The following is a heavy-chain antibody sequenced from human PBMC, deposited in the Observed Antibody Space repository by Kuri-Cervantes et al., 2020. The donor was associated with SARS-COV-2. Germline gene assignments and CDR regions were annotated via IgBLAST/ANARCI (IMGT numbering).Heavy chain of an antibody. Sequence: ASVKVSCKASGYTFTGYYMHWVRQAPGQGLEWMGWISAYNGNTNYAQKLQGRVTMTTDTSTTTAYMELRSLRSDDTAVYYCARYCSGGTCPLGSAFDIWGQGTMVTVSS. V-gene: IGHV1-18*04. CDR2: ISAYNGNT. D-gene: IGHD2-15*01. CDR1: GYTFTGYY. J-gene: IGHJ3*02. CDR3: ARYCSGGTCPLGSAFDI.